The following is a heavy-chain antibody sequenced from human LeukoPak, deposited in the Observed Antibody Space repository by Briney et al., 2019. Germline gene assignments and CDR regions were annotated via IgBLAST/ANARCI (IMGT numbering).Heavy chain of an antibody. CDR2: IYYSGST. V-gene: IGHV4-39*07. CDR3: ARTVTRYSYGYTTEPHY. J-gene: IGHJ4*02. D-gene: IGHD5-18*01. Sequence: PSETLSLTCTVSGGSISSSSYYWGWIRQPPGKGLEWIGSIYYSGSTYYNPSLKSRVTISVDTSKNQFSLKLSSVTAADTAVYYCARTVTRYSYGYTTEPHYWGQGTLVTVSS. CDR1: GGSISSSSYY.